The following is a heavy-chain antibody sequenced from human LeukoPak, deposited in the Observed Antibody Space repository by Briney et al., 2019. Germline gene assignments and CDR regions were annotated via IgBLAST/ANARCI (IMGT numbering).Heavy chain of an antibody. V-gene: IGHV3-9*01. D-gene: IGHD6-13*01. CDR1: GFTFDDYA. CDR2: ISWNSGSI. J-gene: IGHJ4*02. Sequence: GRSLRLSCAASGFTFDDYAMHWVRQAPGKGLEWVSGISWNSGSIGYADSVKGRFTISRDNAKNSLYLQMNSLRAEDTALYYCAKYSSSWYRFDYWGQGTLVTVSS. CDR3: AKYSSSWYRFDY.